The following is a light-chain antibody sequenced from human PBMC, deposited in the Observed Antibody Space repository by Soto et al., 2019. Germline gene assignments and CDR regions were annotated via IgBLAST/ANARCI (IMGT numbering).Light chain of an antibody. CDR2: AAS. CDR3: QQSYNCPQT. V-gene: IGKV1-39*01. J-gene: IGKJ1*01. CDR1: QSISSW. Sequence: QVASAPSTVSASVGDSVTLTRRASQSISSWLAWYQQKPGKAPRLLIYAASNLQSGVPSRFSGSGSGTDFTLTISSLQPEDFATYSCQQSYNCPQTFGRGTKVDIK.